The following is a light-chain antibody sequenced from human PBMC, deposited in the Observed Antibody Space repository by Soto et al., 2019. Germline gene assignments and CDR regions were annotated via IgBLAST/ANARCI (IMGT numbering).Light chain of an antibody. CDR1: QSVSNN. CDR2: DAS. J-gene: IGKJ1*01. CDR3: RQYNNWPPWT. Sequence: ILMTQSPATLSVSPGERATLSCRASQSVSNNLAWYQQKPGQAPRLLIYDASTRATGIPARFSGSGSGTEFTLTIMGLRSEDFAVYYCRQYNNWPPWTFGRGTKVEIK. V-gene: IGKV3-15*01.